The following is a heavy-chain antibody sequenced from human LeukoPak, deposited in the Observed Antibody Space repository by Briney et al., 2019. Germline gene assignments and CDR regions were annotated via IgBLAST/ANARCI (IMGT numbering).Heavy chain of an antibody. J-gene: IGHJ3*02. CDR1: GFTFSSYA. V-gene: IGHV3-30-3*01. CDR2: ISYDGSNK. CDR3: ARDHRDRAFDI. Sequence: GGSLRLSCAASGFTFSSYAMHWVRQAPCKGLEWVAVISYDGSNKYYADSVKGRFTISRDNSKNTLYLQMNSLRAEDTAVYYCARDHRDRAFDIWGQGTMVTVSS. D-gene: IGHD3-22*01.